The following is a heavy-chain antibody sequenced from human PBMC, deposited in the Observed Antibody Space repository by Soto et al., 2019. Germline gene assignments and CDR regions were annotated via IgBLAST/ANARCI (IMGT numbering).Heavy chain of an antibody. CDR2: NYTSGST. CDR3: ARVGLGMANWYFDL. Sequence: QVQLQESGPGRVKPSETLSLTCTVSGGSISSYYWSWIRQPAGKGLEWIGRNYTSGSTNYNPSLKSRVTMSVDTSKNQFSLKLSSVTAADTAVYYCARVGLGMANWYFDLWGRGTLVTVSS. J-gene: IGHJ2*01. V-gene: IGHV4-4*07. CDR1: GGSISSYY. D-gene: IGHD3-16*01.